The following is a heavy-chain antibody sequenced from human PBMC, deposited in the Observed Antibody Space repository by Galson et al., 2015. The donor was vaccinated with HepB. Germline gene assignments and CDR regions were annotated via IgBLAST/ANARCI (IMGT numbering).Heavy chain of an antibody. J-gene: IGHJ4*02. CDR1: TFSSYA. V-gene: IGHV3-30-3*01. Sequence: TFSSYAMHWVRQAPGKGLEWVAVISYDGSNKYYADSVKGRFTISRDNSKNTLYLQMNSLRAEDTAVYYCARGRGGGLWSLIDYRGQGTLVTVSS. D-gene: IGHD2-21*01. CDR2: ISYDGSNK. CDR3: ARGRGGGLWSLIDY.